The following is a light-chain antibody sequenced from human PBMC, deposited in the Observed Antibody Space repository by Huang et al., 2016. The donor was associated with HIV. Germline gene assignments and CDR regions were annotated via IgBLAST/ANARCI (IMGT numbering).Light chain of an antibody. CDR3: QQRSNGYI. J-gene: IGKJ2*01. Sequence: IVLTQSPATLSLSPGERATLSCRASQHISSFLACYQQKPGQAPRLLIYDTSKRATGIPARFSGSGSGTDFTLTIRNLEPEDFAVYYCQQRSNGYIFGQGTKLEIK. V-gene: IGKV3-11*01. CDR2: DTS. CDR1: QHISSF.